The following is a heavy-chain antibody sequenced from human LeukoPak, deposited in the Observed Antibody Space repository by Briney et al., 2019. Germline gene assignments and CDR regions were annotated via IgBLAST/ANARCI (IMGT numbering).Heavy chain of an antibody. V-gene: IGHV3-11*01. J-gene: IGHJ6*02. Sequence: GGSLRLSCAPSGFIFSNHYMNWIRQAPGKGLEWVSYISSSGDYIYYADSVKGRFTISRDNAKNSLYLQMSSLRAEDTAVYYCARENIDASGDYYTDYGMDVWGQGTTVTVSS. CDR2: ISSSGDYI. D-gene: IGHD3-10*01. CDR1: GFIFSNHY. CDR3: ARENIDASGDYYTDYGMDV.